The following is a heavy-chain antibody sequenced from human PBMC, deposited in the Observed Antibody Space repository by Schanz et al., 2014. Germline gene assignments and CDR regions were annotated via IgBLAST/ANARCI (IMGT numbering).Heavy chain of an antibody. CDR1: GFTFSNAW. V-gene: IGHV3-66*01. CDR2: IYSGGST. J-gene: IGHJ6*02. Sequence: EAQVVESGGGLVKPGGSLRLSCVASGFTFSNAWMSWVRQAPGKGLEWVSVIYSGGSTYYADSVKGRFTISRDNSKNTLYLQMNSLRAEDTAVYYCARGYSSSMDVWGQGTTVTVSS. D-gene: IGHD6-6*01. CDR3: ARGYSSSMDV.